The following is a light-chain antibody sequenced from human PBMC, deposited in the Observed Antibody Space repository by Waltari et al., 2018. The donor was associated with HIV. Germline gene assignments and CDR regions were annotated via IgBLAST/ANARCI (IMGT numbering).Light chain of an antibody. CDR3: QQYYSTWWT. V-gene: IGKV4-1*01. Sequence: DIVMTQSPDSLAVSLGERATINCKASQSVFYSSSNKNYLAWYQHKPGQPPKLLIYWASTRESGVPDRFSGSGSGTDFTLTISSLQAEDVAVYYCQQYYSTWWTFGQGTKVEIK. J-gene: IGKJ1*01. CDR1: QSVFYSSSNKNY. CDR2: WAS.